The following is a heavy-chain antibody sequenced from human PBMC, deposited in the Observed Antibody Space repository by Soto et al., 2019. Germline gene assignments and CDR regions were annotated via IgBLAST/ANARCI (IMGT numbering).Heavy chain of an antibody. CDR2: IYPGDSDT. Sequence: PGESLKISGKGSGYSFTSYWIGGVRQMPGKGLEWMGIIYPGDSDTRYSPSFQGQVTISADKSISTAYLQWSSLKASDTAMYYCARRRYYDSSGYRNYYYYGMDVWGQGTTVTVSS. D-gene: IGHD3-22*01. CDR1: GYSFTSYW. V-gene: IGHV5-51*01. J-gene: IGHJ6*02. CDR3: ARRRYYDSSGYRNYYYYGMDV.